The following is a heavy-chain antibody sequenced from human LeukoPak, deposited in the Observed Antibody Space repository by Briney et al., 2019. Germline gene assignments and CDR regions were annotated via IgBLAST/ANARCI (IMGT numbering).Heavy chain of an antibody. D-gene: IGHD2-8*01. CDR2: IIPTVDKP. V-gene: IGHV1-69*04. J-gene: IGHJ6*02. Sequence: GASVKVSCKASRGSFTTNGVSWVRQAPGQGLEWMGRIIPTVDKPIYAQNFQGRVTIAADKSTGTAYMELSSLRSEDTAVYYCARPLTLMQNHQSYYYGMDFWVQGTTVTVSS. CDR3: ARPLTLMQNHQSYYYGMDF. CDR1: RGSFTTNG.